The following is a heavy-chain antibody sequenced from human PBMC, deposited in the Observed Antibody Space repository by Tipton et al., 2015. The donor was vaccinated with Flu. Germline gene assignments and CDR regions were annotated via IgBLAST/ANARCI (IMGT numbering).Heavy chain of an antibody. CDR3: TRDLSPTGSYDY. D-gene: IGHD1-1*01. J-gene: IGHJ4*02. CDR2: IRSKAYGGTT. V-gene: IGHV3-49*04. Sequence: SLRLSCTASGFTFGDYAMSWVRQAPGKGLEWVGFIRSKAYGGTTEYAASVKGRFTISRDDSKSIAYLQMNSLKTEDTAVYYCTRDLSPTGSYDYWGQGTLVTVSS. CDR1: GFTFGDYA.